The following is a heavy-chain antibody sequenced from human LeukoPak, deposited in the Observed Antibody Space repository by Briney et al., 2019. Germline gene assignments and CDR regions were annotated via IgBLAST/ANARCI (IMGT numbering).Heavy chain of an antibody. Sequence: ASVRVSCKASGYTFTGYYMHWVRQAPGQGLEWMGWINPKSGATKYAQKFQGRVTMTRDASISTAFMELSRLTSDDTAVYYCARDLAAISTGSHNWFDPWGQGTLVTVSS. D-gene: IGHD2/OR15-2a*01. CDR2: INPKSGAT. CDR1: GYTFTGYY. V-gene: IGHV1-2*02. CDR3: ARDLAAISTGSHNWFDP. J-gene: IGHJ5*02.